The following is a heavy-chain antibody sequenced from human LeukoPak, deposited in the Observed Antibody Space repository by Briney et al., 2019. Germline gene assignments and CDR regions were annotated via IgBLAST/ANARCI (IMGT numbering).Heavy chain of an antibody. CDR2: IDPNTGDT. Sequence: ASVKVSCKASGYTFTNYYMHWVRQAPGQGLEWMGWIDPNTGDTNYSQNIQGRATMTRDTSINTAYMEFTSLGSDDTAVYYCTRGRTMDGSTPPFEIWGQGTMVTVSS. D-gene: IGHD4/OR15-4a*01. J-gene: IGHJ3*02. CDR3: TRGRTMDGSTPPFEI. CDR1: GYTFTNYY. V-gene: IGHV1-2*02.